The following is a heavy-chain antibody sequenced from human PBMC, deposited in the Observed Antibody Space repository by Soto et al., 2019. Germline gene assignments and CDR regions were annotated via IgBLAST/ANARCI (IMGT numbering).Heavy chain of an antibody. V-gene: IGHV3-48*01. CDR1: GFTFSSYS. CDR3: ARDGGQWLNWFDP. CDR2: ISSSSSTI. J-gene: IGHJ5*02. Sequence: EVQLVESGGGLVQPGGSLRLSCAASGFTFSSYSMNWVRQAPGKGLDWVSDISSSSSTIYYADSVKGRFTISRDNAKNSLYLQMNSLRAEDTAVYYCARDGGQWLNWFDPWGQGTLVTVSS. D-gene: IGHD6-19*01.